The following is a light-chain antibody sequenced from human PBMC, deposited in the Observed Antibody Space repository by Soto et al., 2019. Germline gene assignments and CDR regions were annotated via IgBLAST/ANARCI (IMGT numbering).Light chain of an antibody. V-gene: IGKV1-6*01. Sequence: LQNTQSXSSLSASVGARFTLTCRAIQDISRDLCCYQQTPVRSPELLIYAASSLQSGIPSRFSGSGSGTDFTLTISSLQPEDFATYYCLQNYNYPWTFGQGTKVDI. J-gene: IGKJ1*01. CDR2: AAS. CDR3: LQNYNYPWT. CDR1: QDISRD.